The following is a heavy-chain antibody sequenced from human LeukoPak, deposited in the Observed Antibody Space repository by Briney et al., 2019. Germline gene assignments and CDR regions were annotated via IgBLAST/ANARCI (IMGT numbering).Heavy chain of an antibody. CDR3: SRYDSDTGDFDP. J-gene: IGHJ5*02. V-gene: IGHV4-39*07. CDR1: GGSISGSTSY. D-gene: IGHD3-10*01. Sequence: SETLSLTCTVSGGSISGSTSYWGWIRQSPGKGLEWIGLLNYSGTTYYNPSFKSRVSISIDRSRTQFSLKLSSVTAADTAFYYCSRYDSDTGDFDPWGQGALVTISS. CDR2: LNYSGTT.